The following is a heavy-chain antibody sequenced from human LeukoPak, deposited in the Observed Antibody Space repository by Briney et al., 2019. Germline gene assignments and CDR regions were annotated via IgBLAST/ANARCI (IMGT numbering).Heavy chain of an antibody. D-gene: IGHD5-24*01. CDR1: GFTFSSYA. Sequence: GGSLRLSCAASGFTFSSYAMSWVRQAPGKGLEWVSAISGSGGSTYYADSVKGRFTISRDNSKNTLYLQMNSLRAEDTAVYYCAKDVARYTDYYYMDVWGKGTTVTVSS. J-gene: IGHJ6*03. CDR3: AKDVARYTDYYYMDV. CDR2: ISGSGGST. V-gene: IGHV3-23*01.